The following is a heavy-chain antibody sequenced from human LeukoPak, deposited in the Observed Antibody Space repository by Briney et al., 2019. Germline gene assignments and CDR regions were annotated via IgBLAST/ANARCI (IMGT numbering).Heavy chain of an antibody. J-gene: IGHJ2*01. CDR3: TRNSGIIFGFRYSDL. V-gene: IGHV4-39*07. D-gene: IGHD3/OR15-3a*01. CDR1: GGSISSSSYY. Sequence: SETLSLTCTASGGSISSSSYYWGWIRQPPGKGLEWIGTIYYSGSTYYNPSLRSRVAISVETSKNQFSLKLSSVTAADTAVYYCTRNSGIIFGFRYSDLWGRGTLVTVSS. CDR2: IYYSGST.